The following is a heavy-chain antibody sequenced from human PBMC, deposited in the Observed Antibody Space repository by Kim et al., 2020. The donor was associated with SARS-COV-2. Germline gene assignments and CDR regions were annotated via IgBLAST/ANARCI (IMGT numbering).Heavy chain of an antibody. CDR2: N. CDR3: ARGRSGWYDY. D-gene: IGHD6-19*01. J-gene: IGHJ4*02. Sequence: NYYAVAVKSRISINPDTANNQFSLQLNSMTPEDTAVYYCARGRSGWYDYWGQGTLVTVSS. V-gene: IGHV6-1*01.